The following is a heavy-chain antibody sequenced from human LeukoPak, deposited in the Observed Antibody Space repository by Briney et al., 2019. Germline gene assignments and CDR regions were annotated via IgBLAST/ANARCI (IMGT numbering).Heavy chain of an antibody. D-gene: IGHD1-26*01. CDR2: ISGSGGST. CDR3: ASGQGSYADFDY. Sequence: GGSLRLSCAASGFSFSSYAMSWVRQAPGEGLEWVSAISGSGGSTYYADSVKGRFTISRDNSKNTLYLQMNSLRAEDTAVYYCASGQGSYADFDYWGLGTLVTVSS. J-gene: IGHJ4*02. V-gene: IGHV3-23*01. CDR1: GFSFSSYA.